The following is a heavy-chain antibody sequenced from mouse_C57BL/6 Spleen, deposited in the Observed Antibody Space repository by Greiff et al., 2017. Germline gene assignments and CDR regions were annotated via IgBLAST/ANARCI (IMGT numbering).Heavy chain of an antibody. D-gene: IGHD2-4*01. J-gene: IGHJ3*01. CDR1: GFTFSSYA. CDR3: ARYDYDGPWFAY. CDR2: ISDGGSYT. V-gene: IGHV5-4*03. Sequence: EVKLMESGGGLVKPGGSLKLSCAASGFTFSSYAMSWVRQTPEKRLAWVATISDGGSYTYYPDNVKGRFTISRDNAKNNLYLQMGHLKSEDTAMYYCARYDYDGPWFAYWGQGTLVTVSA.